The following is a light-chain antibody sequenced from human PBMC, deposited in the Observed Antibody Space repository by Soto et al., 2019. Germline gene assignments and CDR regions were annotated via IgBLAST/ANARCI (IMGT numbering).Light chain of an antibody. CDR2: DTF. Sequence: EIVLTQSPATLSLSPGERATLSCRASQSVRTYLAWYQQKPGQAPRLLIYDTFNRATGIPARFSGSGSGTDFTLTITSLEPEDLAVYYCQQRSSWPLTFGGGTKVDVK. J-gene: IGKJ4*01. CDR3: QQRSSWPLT. CDR1: QSVRTY. V-gene: IGKV3-11*01.